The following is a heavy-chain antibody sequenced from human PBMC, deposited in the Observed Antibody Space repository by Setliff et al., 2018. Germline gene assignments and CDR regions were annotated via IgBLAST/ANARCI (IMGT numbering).Heavy chain of an antibody. CDR3: VREGVDSRSSTDYRYYMDV. Sequence: GASVKVSCKASGGTFNNYGVTWVRQAPGQGLEWMGGTIPFSGTTNYAQKFQGRLTIITDESTNTAFMQLSSLRSDDTAVYYCVREGVDSRSSTDYRYYMDVWGKGTTVTVSS. J-gene: IGHJ6*03. D-gene: IGHD3-22*01. CDR2: TIPFSGTT. V-gene: IGHV1-69*05. CDR1: GGTFNNYG.